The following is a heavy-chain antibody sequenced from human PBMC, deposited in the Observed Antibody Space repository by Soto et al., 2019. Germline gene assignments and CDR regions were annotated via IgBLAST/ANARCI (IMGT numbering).Heavy chain of an antibody. Sequence: QVTLKESGPVLVKPTETLTLTCTVSGFSLSNARMGVSWIRQPPGKALEWLAHIFSNDEKSYRTSLKSRLTISKDTSKSRVVLTMTNIDPVDTAKYYCARSKSLAYCGGDCKVYWYFDLWGRGTLVTVSS. CDR2: IFSNDEK. CDR1: GFSLSNARMG. CDR3: ARSKSLAYCGGDCKVYWYFDL. V-gene: IGHV2-26*01. D-gene: IGHD2-21*02. J-gene: IGHJ2*01.